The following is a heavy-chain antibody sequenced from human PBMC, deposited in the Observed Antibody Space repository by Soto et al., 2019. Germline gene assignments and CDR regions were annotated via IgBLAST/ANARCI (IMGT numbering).Heavy chain of an antibody. CDR3: AIGITEYPLAEYFQH. V-gene: IGHV1-69*02. J-gene: IGHJ1*01. CDR1: GGSFSSYT. CDR2: IIPILGIA. Sequence: GASVKLSCKACGGSFSSYTISWVRQAPKQGLEWMGRIIPILGIANYAQKFQGRVTITADKSTSTAYMELSSLRSEDTAVYYCAIGITEYPLAEYFQHWGQGTLVTVSS.